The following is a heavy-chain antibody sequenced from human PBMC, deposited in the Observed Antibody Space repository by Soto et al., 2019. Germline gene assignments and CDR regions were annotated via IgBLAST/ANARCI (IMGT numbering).Heavy chain of an antibody. CDR3: ARVTVGARGGYFDY. D-gene: IGHD4-17*01. Sequence: QVQLQESGPGLVKPSETLSLTCTVSGGSVSSGSYCWSWMRQPPGKGLEWIGHIYYSGSTNYNPSLRSRVTISVDTSNNHFSLKLSSVTAADTAVYYCARVTVGARGGYFDYWGQGTLVTVSS. CDR2: IYYSGST. J-gene: IGHJ4*02. CDR1: GGSVSSGSYC. V-gene: IGHV4-61*01.